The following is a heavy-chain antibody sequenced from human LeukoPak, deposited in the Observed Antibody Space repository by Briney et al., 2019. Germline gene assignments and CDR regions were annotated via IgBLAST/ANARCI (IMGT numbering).Heavy chain of an antibody. V-gene: IGHV1-8*01. CDR3: ARARPGQWLVGDWFDP. J-gene: IGHJ5*02. CDR1: GYTFTSYD. D-gene: IGHD6-19*01. Sequence: GASVKVSCKASGYTFTSYDINWVRQATGQGLEWMGWMNPNTANTGYAQKFQGRVTMTRDTSISTAYMELSRLRSDDTAVYYCARARPGQWLVGDWFDPWGQGTLVTVSS. CDR2: MNPNTANT.